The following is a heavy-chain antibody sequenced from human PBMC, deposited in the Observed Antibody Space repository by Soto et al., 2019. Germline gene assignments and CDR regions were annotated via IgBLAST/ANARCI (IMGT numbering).Heavy chain of an antibody. D-gene: IGHD2-2*01. CDR1: GASISSTNW. J-gene: IGHJ3*02. CDR2: ILHSGSA. CDR3: ARVLQGCSGTSCYLDI. V-gene: IGHV4-4*02. Sequence: QVQLQESGPGLAKPSGTLSLTCAVSGASISSTNWWNWVRQAPGKGPEWIGEILHSGSANYNPSLHRRVTISVDESRNQFSLRLTYVTAADTAVYYCARVLQGCSGTSCYLDIWGQGTMVTASA.